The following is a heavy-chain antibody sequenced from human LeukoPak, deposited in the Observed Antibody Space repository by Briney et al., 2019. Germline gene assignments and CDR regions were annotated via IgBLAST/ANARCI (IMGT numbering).Heavy chain of an antibody. CDR2: INPNSGGT. Sequence: ASVKVSCKASGYTFTGYYMHWVRQAPGQGLEWMGWINPNSGGTNYAQKFQGRVTMTRDTSISTAYMELSRLRSDDTAMYYCARWGYYDSSGYRDFDYWGQGTLVTVSS. D-gene: IGHD3-22*01. CDR3: ARWGYYDSSGYRDFDY. V-gene: IGHV1-2*02. CDR1: GYTFTGYY. J-gene: IGHJ4*02.